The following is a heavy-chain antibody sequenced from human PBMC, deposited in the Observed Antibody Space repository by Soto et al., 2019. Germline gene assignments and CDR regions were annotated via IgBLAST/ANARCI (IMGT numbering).Heavy chain of an antibody. CDR3: ARDLLAAAGHNWFDP. CDR1: GFTFSSYG. V-gene: IGHV3-33*01. J-gene: IGHJ5*02. Sequence: SLRLSCAASGFTFSSYGMHWVRQAPGKGLEWVAVIWYDGSNKYYADSVKGRFTISRDNSKNTLYLQMNSLRAEDTAVYYCARDLLAAAGHNWFDPWGQGTLVTVSS. CDR2: IWYDGSNK. D-gene: IGHD6-13*01.